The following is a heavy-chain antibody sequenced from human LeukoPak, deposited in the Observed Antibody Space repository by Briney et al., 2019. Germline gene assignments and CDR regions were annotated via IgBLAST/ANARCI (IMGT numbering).Heavy chain of an antibody. CDR3: ARNLVGVASAFDI. V-gene: IGHV1-69*06. CDR2: IIPIFGTA. CDR1: GGTFSSYA. D-gene: IGHD6-19*01. J-gene: IGHJ3*02. Sequence: AASVKVSCKASGGTFSSYAISWVRQAPGQGLEGMGGIIPIFGTANYAQKFQGRVTITADKSTSTAYMELSSLRSEDTAVYYCARNLVGVASAFDIWGQGTMVTVSS.